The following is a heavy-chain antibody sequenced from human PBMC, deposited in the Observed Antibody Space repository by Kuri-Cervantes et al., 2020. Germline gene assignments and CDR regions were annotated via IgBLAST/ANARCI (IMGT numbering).Heavy chain of an antibody. CDR1: GYTFTSYG. CDR3: ARDMQSIAAAGTFGY. J-gene: IGHJ4*02. Sequence: ASVKVSCKASGYTFTSYGISWVRQAPGQGLEWMGWISAYNGNTNYAQKLQGRVTMTTDTSTSTAYMELRSLRSDDTAVYYCARDMQSIAAAGTFGYWGQGPLVTVSS. CDR2: ISAYNGNT. D-gene: IGHD6-13*01. V-gene: IGHV1-18*01.